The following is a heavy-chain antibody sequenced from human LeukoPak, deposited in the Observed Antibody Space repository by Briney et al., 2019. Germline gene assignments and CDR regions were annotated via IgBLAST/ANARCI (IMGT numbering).Heavy chain of an antibody. CDR3: ARGGEEYQLLYNYYHYYMGV. Sequence: GGSLRLSCAASGFAFSSYSMNWVRQAPGKGLEWVSSISSSSSYIYYADSVKGRFTISRDNDKNSLYLQMNSLRAEDTAVYYCARGGEEYQLLYNYYHYYMGVWGKGTTVTVSS. V-gene: IGHV3-21*01. CDR1: GFAFSSYS. J-gene: IGHJ6*03. CDR2: ISSSSSYI. D-gene: IGHD2-2*02.